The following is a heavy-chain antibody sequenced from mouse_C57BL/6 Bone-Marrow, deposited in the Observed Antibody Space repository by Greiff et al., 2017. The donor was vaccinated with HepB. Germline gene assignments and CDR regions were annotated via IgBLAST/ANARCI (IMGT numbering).Heavy chain of an antibody. CDR1: GFNIKDDY. D-gene: IGHD2-5*01. CDR2: IDPENGDT. J-gene: IGHJ4*01. CDR3: TTWGYSNLYAMDY. V-gene: IGHV14-4*01. Sequence: EVQLQQSGAELVRPGASVKLSCTASGFNIKDDYMHWVKQRPEQGLEWIGWIDPENGDTEYASKFQGKATITADTSSNTAYLQLSSLTSEDTAVYYCTTWGYSNLYAMDYWGQGTSVTVSS.